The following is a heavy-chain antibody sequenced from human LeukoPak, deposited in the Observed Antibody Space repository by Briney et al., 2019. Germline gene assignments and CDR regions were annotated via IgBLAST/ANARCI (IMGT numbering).Heavy chain of an antibody. CDR1: GYTFTGYY. CDR2: INPSSGGT. V-gene: IGHV1-2*06. Sequence: ASVKVSCKASGYTFTGYYMHWVRQAPGQGLEWMGRINPSSGGTNYAQKFQGRVTMTRDTSISTPYMELSRLRSDDTAVYYCARVKGKTVTRPIGADYYMDVWGKGTTVTVSS. CDR3: ARVKGKTVTRPIGADYYMDV. J-gene: IGHJ6*03. D-gene: IGHD4-11*01.